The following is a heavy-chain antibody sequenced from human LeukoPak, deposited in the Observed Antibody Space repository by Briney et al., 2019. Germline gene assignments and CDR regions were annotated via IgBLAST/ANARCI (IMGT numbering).Heavy chain of an antibody. D-gene: IGHD5-24*01. J-gene: IGHJ4*02. CDR2: IYYSGRT. Sequence: PSETLSLTCTVSGFSVTSFYWSWIRQPPGKGLEWVGYIYYSGRTRYTHSLNSRFTMSVDTSKNQFSLKLTSVTAADTAVYYCAKYVPDGQNFSPFDCWGQGTLVTVSS. CDR3: AKYVPDGQNFSPFDC. CDR1: GFSVTSFY. V-gene: IGHV4-59*02.